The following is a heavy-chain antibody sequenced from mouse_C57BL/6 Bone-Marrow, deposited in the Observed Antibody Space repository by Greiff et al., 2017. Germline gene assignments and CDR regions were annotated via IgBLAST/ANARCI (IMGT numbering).Heavy chain of an antibody. D-gene: IGHD1-1*01. Sequence: QVQLQQSGAELVRPGTSVKVSCKASGYAFTNYLIEWVKQRPGQGLEWIGVINPGSGGTNYNEKFKGKATLTADKSSSTAYMQLSSLTSVDSAVYFCAIYYYGSSSHYYAMDYWGQGTSVTVSS. CDR1: GYAFTNYL. CDR3: AIYYYGSSSHYYAMDY. J-gene: IGHJ4*01. V-gene: IGHV1-54*01. CDR2: INPGSGGT.